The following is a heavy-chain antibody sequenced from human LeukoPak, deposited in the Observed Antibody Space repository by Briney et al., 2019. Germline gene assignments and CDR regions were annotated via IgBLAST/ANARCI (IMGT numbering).Heavy chain of an antibody. Sequence: PGGSLRLSCAASGFTFSSYAMSGVRQAPGKGLEGVSAISGSGGSTYYADSVRGGFTISRDNSKNTLYLQMNSLRGEDTAVYYCAKGDYDFWNYFDYWGQGTLVTVSS. CDR3: AKGDYDFWNYFDY. CDR1: GFTFSSYA. V-gene: IGHV3-23*01. D-gene: IGHD3-3*01. CDR2: ISGSGGST. J-gene: IGHJ4*02.